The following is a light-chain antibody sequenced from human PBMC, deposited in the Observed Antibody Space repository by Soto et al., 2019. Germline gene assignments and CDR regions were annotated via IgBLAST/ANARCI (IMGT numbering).Light chain of an antibody. CDR2: DVS. CDR1: SNDVGGYDY. CDR3: SSYAGTYSYV. V-gene: IGLV2-11*01. J-gene: IGLJ1*01. Sequence: QSVLTQPRSVSGSPGQSVTISCTGTSNDVGGYDYVSWYQQHPGKAPKLIIYDVSKRPSGVPDRFSGSKSGNTASLTISGLQAEDETDYYCSSYAGTYSYVFGTGTKVTVL.